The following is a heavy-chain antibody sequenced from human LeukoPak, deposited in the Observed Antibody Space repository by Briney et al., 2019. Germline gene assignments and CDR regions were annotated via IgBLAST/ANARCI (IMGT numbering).Heavy chain of an antibody. D-gene: IGHD1-26*01. CDR1: GDFISGYH. V-gene: IGHV4-59*08. Sequence: SETLSLTCNISGDFISGYHWSWIRQPPGKGLEWIGYVYYTGSTNYNPSLKSRVTISIDTSKIQFSLKLRSVTAADTAVYYCARGLFRGGATYWYGMDVWGQGTTVTVSS. J-gene: IGHJ6*02. CDR2: VYYTGST. CDR3: ARGLFRGGATYWYGMDV.